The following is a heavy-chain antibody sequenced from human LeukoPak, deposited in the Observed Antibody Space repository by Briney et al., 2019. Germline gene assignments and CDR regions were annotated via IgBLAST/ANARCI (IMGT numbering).Heavy chain of an antibody. D-gene: IGHD3-10*01. J-gene: IGHJ5*02. CDR3: ARHGFYGSGSYRSTWFDP. CDR2: FYYSGST. V-gene: IGHV4-39*01. Sequence: SETLSLTCTVSGGSITSSDYYWGWIRQPPGKGLEWIATFYYSGSTYYNPSLKSRVTISVDTSKNRFSLNLSSVTAADTAVYYCARHGFYGSGSYRSTWFDPWGQGTLVTVSS. CDR1: GGSITSSDYY.